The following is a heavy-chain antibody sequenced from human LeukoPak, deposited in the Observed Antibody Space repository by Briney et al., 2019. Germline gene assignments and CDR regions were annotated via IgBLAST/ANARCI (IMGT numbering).Heavy chain of an antibody. CDR1: GYTFTGYY. Sequence: VASVKVSCKASGYTFTGYYMPWVRQAPGQGLEWMGWINPNSGGTNYAQKFQGRVTMTRDTSISTAYMELSRLRSDDTAVYYCARVPSGYVYYGMDVWGQGTTVTVSS. CDR2: INPNSGGT. D-gene: IGHD5-12*01. J-gene: IGHJ6*02. V-gene: IGHV1-2*02. CDR3: ARVPSGYVYYGMDV.